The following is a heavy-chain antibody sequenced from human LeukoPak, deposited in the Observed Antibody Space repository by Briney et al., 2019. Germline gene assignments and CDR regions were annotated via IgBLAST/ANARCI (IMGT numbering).Heavy chain of an antibody. J-gene: IGHJ4*02. V-gene: IGHV4-34*01. Sequence: RTSETLSLTCAVYGGSFSGYYWSWIRQPPGKGLEWIGEINHSGSTNYNPSLKSRVTISVDTSKNQFSLKLSSVTAADTAVYYCARTLLQKLASEGPRGRRLFDYWGQGTLVTVSS. CDR3: ARTLLQKLASEGPRGRRLFDY. CDR1: GGSFSGYY. D-gene: IGHD1-1*01. CDR2: INHSGST.